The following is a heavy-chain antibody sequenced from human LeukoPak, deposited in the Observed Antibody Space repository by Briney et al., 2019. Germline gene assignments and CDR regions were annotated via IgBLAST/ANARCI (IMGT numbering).Heavy chain of an antibody. CDR2: IYSGGST. J-gene: IGHJ4*02. CDR3: AKVIYGDFPNFDY. Sequence: GGSLRLSCAASGFTVSSNYMSWVRQAPGKGLEWVSVIYSGGSTYYADSVKGRFTISRDNSKNTLYLQMNSLRAEDTAVYYCAKVIYGDFPNFDYWGQGTLVTVSS. V-gene: IGHV3-53*01. D-gene: IGHD4-17*01. CDR1: GFTVSSNY.